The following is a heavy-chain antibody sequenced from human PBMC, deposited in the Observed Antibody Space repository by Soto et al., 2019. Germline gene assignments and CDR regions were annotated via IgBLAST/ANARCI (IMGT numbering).Heavy chain of an antibody. V-gene: IGHV1-46*01. J-gene: IGHJ4*02. CDR3: ARDSGSYRVFDY. D-gene: IGHD1-26*01. CDR1: GYTFTSYY. CDR2: IHPSGGST. Sequence: QVQLVQSGAEVKKPGASVKVSCKASGYTFTSYYMHWVRQAPGQGLEWMGIIHPSGGSTSYAQKFQGRVTMTRDTSTSTVYMELSSLRSEDTAVYYCARDSGSYRVFDYWGQGTLVTVSS.